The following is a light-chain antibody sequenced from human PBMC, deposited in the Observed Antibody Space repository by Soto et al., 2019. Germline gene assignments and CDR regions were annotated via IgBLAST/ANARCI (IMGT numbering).Light chain of an antibody. CDR3: LQDHNYPWT. CDR2: AAT. J-gene: IGKJ1*01. CDR1: QGIRND. Sequence: IQITQSPSTLSASVGDRVKITCRASQGIRNDLGWYQQKPGKAPKILIYAATSLQSGVPSRFSGSGYGTDFNLTISSLQTEDFATYYCLQDHNYPWTFGQGTKVDIK. V-gene: IGKV1-6*01.